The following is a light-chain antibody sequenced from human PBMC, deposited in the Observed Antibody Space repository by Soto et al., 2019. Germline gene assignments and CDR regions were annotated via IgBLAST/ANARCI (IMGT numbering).Light chain of an antibody. J-gene: IGLJ2*01. CDR1: SSDVGAYNH. V-gene: IGLV2-11*01. CDR3: CSSAGRYTLV. Sequence: QSALTQPRSVSGSPGESVAISCTGTSSDVGAYNHVAWYQQYPGKAPKLMVYDVNKRPSGVPDRFSGSKSGNTASLTISGLQAEDEADYHCCSSAGRYTLVFGAGTKLTVL. CDR2: DVN.